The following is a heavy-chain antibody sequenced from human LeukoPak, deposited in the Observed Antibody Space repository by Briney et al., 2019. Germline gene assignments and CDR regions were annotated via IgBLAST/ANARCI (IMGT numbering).Heavy chain of an antibody. CDR2: INPNSGGT. CDR1: GYSFTDYY. V-gene: IGHV1-2*02. Sequence: ASVKVSCKASGYSFTDYYMHWVRQAPGQGLEWMGWINPNSGGTNYAQKFQGRVTMTRDTSISTAYMELRSLRSDDTAVYYCARDLSHRYNYDSRGYYILFDHWGQGTLVTVSS. J-gene: IGHJ4*02. CDR3: ARDLSHRYNYDSRGYYILFDH. D-gene: IGHD3-22*01.